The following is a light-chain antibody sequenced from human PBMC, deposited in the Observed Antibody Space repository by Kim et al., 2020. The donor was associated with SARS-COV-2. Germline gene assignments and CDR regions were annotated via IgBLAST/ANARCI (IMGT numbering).Light chain of an antibody. Sequence: EIVLTQSPGTLSLSPGERATLSCRASQSISSKYLGWYQQKPGQAPRLLIYGASSRATGIPDRFSGSGSGTDFTLTISRLESEDFAVYYCHQYYSSPRTCGQGTKREI. CDR3: HQYYSSPRT. CDR1: QSISSKY. CDR2: GAS. J-gene: IGKJ2*02. V-gene: IGKV3-20*01.